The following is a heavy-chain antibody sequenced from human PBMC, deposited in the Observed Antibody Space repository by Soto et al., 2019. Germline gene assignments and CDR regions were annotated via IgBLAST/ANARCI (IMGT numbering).Heavy chain of an antibody. V-gene: IGHV4-38-2*02. D-gene: IGHD6-19*01. J-gene: IGHJ4*01. CDR1: GDSISSGSY. Sequence: PSETLSLTCTVSGDSISSGSYWAWIRQPPGKGPEWIASIYHGGTTFYNPSLKSRITISVDTSNHQFSLKLTSVTAADTAVYYCARVHVMVVAGSTFDYWGHGTLVTVSS. CDR2: IYHGGTT. CDR3: ARVHVMVVAGSTFDY.